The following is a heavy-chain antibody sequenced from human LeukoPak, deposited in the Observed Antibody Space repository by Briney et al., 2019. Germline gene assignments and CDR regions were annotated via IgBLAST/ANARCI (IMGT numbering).Heavy chain of an antibody. CDR1: GFPISSYA. CDR3: ARNTPTYSTPEN. J-gene: IGHJ4*02. V-gene: IGHV3-23*01. CDR2: ISGSGDDT. Sequence: GGSLRLSCVVSGFPISSYAMSWVRQAPGKGLEWVSGISGSGDDTYYAASVKGRFTISRDSAKNSLYLHMNSLRAEDTAMYYCARNTPTYSTPENWGQGTLVTVSS. D-gene: IGHD5-18*01.